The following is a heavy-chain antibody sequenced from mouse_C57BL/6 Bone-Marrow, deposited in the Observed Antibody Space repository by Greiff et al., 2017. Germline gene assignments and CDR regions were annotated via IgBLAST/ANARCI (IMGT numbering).Heavy chain of an antibody. CDR2: IRLKSDNYAT. J-gene: IGHJ3*01. D-gene: IGHD3-2*02. V-gene: IGHV6-3*01. CDR3: TVRQLRLRAWFAY. Sequence: EVKLMESGGGLVQPGGTMKLSCAASGFTFSNYWMNWVRQSPEKGLEWVAQIRLKSDNYATHDAVSVKGRFTISRNESKSSVHLQMKHLRADDSGIYYCTVRQLRLRAWFAYWGQGTLVTVSA. CDR1: GFTFSNYW.